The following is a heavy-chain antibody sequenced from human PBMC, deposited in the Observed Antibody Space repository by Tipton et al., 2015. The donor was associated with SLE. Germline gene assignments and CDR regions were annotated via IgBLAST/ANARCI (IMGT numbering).Heavy chain of an antibody. Sequence: TLSLTCIVSGGSISDRGFYWGWIRQTPGKGLEWIGSIYYSGTTYYNPSLKSRVTISVDTPENQFSLNPRVVTAADSAVFYCAREHVGVAYSFDYWGQGSLVSVSS. D-gene: IGHD3-16*01. CDR2: IYYSGTT. CDR1: GGSISDRGFY. CDR3: AREHVGVAYSFDY. V-gene: IGHV4-39*07. J-gene: IGHJ4*02.